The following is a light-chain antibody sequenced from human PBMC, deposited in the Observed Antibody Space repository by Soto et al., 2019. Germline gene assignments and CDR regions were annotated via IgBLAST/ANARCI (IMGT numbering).Light chain of an antibody. J-gene: IGKJ1*01. V-gene: IGKV3-11*01. CDR1: QSVGRN. CDR2: DAS. Sequence: EIVLTQSPATLSLSPGERATLSCRASQSVGRNLGWYQQKPGQSPRLLIYDASNRATGIPARFSGSGSGTDFTLSISTLEPEDFVVYYCQQYNKWPPWTFGQGTKVEIK. CDR3: QQYNKWPPWT.